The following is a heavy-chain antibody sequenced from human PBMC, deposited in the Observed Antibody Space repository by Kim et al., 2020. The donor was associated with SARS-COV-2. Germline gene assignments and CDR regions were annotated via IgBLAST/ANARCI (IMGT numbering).Heavy chain of an antibody. CDR3: ASESPLWLGDGDY. J-gene: IGHJ4*02. CDR2: ISYDGSNK. V-gene: IGHV3-30-3*01. CDR1: GFTFSSYA. D-gene: IGHD3-10*01. Sequence: GGSLRLSCAASGFTFSSYAMHWVRQAPGKGLEWVAVISYDGSNKYYADSVKGRFTISRDNSKNTLYLQMNSLRAEDTAVYYCASESPLWLGDGDYWGQGTLVTVSS.